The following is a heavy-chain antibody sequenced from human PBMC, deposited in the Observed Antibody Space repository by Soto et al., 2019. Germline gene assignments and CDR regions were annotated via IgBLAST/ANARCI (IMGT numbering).Heavy chain of an antibody. J-gene: IGHJ6*02. V-gene: IGHV3-33*01. D-gene: IGHD1-26*01. CDR2: IWYDGSNK. CDR3: ARVSRGVGATHYYYGMDV. Sequence: GGSLRLSCAASGFTFSSYGMHWVRQAPGKGLEWVAVIWYDGSNKYYADSVKGRFTISGDNSKNTLYLQMNSLRAEDTAVYYCARVSRGVGATHYYYGMDVWGQGTTVTVSS. CDR1: GFTFSSYG.